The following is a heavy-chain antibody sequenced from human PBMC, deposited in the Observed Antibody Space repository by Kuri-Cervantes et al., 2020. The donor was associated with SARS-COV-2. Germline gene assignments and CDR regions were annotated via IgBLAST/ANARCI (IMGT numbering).Heavy chain of an antibody. CDR1: GFTLSDYY. V-gene: IGHV3-11*04. CDR2: ISSSGSTI. J-gene: IGHJ6*03. CDR3: ARVFSATHYYYYYMDV. Sequence: GESLKISCAASGFTLSDYYMSWIRQAPGKGLEWVSYISSSGSTIYYADSVKGRFTISRDNAKNSLYLQMNSLRAEDTAVYYCARVFSATHYYYYYMDVWGKGTTVTVSS.